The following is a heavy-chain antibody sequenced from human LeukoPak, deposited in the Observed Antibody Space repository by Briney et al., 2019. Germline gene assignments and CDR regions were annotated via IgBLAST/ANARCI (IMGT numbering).Heavy chain of an antibody. Sequence: ASVKVSCKASGYTFTCYYMHWVRQAPGQGLEWMGRINPNSGGTNYAQKFQGRVTMTRDTSISTAYMELSRLRSDDTAVYYCARDLITMVRGVNNIQRGYWGQGTLVTVSS. V-gene: IGHV1-2*06. J-gene: IGHJ4*02. CDR3: ARDLITMVRGVNNIQRGY. CDR2: INPNSGGT. CDR1: GYTFTCYY. D-gene: IGHD3-10*01.